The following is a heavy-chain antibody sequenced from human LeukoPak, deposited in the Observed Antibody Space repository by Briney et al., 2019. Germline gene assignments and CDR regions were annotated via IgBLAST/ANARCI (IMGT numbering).Heavy chain of an antibody. Sequence: GSLRLSCTVSGFTVSSNSWSWVRQAPGKGLEWIGYMHYSGSTNYNPSLKSRLTISVDTSKNQFSLMLSSVTAADTALYYCARGNGWYVYWGQGTLVTVSS. J-gene: IGHJ4*02. D-gene: IGHD6-19*01. CDR2: MHYSGST. CDR3: ARGNGWYVY. V-gene: IGHV4-59*02. CDR1: GFTVSSNS.